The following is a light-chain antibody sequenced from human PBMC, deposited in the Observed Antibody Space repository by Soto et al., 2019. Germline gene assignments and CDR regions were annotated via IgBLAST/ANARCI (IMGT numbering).Light chain of an antibody. J-gene: IGKJ2*01. CDR3: QQYNSPVT. V-gene: IGKV1-5*01. CDR2: DAS. CDR1: QSIRSW. Sequence: DIQMTQSPSTLSASVGDRVTITGRASQSIRSWLAWYQQKPGKAPKLLIYDASSLESGVPSRFSGSGSGTEFTLTISSLQPDDFATYYCQQYNSPVTCGQGTKLEIK.